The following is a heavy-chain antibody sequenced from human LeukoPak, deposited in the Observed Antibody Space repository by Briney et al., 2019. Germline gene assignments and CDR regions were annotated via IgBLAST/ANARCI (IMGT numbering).Heavy chain of an antibody. J-gene: IGHJ3*02. CDR2: ISYIGST. CDR3: ARDLVTVTKGFDI. D-gene: IGHD4-17*01. CDR1: DDSFSSHY. V-gene: IGHV4-59*11. Sequence: PSETLSLTCAVSDDSFSSHYWTWIRQPPGKGLGWIGYISYIGSTNYNPSLKSRVTISIDTSKNHFSLKLSSLTAADTAVYYCARDLVTVTKGFDIWGQGTMVSVSS.